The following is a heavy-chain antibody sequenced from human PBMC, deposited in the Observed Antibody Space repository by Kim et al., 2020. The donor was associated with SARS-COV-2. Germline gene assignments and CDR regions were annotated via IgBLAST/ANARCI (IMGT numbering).Heavy chain of an antibody. J-gene: IGHJ4*02. CDR1: GYTFTGYY. Sequence: ASVKVSCKASGYTFTGYYMHWVRQAPGQGLEWMGWINPNSGGTNYAQKFQGRVTMTRDTSISTAYMELSRLRSDDTAVYYCPTERGNNGSGSYGLCDYWGQGTLVTGCS. CDR2: INPNSGGT. D-gene: IGHD3-10*01. CDR3: PTERGNNGSGSYGLCDY. V-gene: IGHV1-2*02.